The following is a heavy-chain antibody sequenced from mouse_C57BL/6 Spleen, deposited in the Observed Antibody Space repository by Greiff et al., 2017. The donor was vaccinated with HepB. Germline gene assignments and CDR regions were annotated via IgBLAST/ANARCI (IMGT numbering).Heavy chain of an antibody. CDR1: GFTFSDYG. Sequence: EVKLVESGGGLVKPGGSLKLSCAASGFTFSDYGMHWVRQAPEKGLEWVAYIRSGSSTIYYADKVKGRFTISRDNAKNTLFLQMTSLRSEDTAMYYCAHVAWFAYWGQGTLVTVSA. CDR2: IRSGSSTI. CDR3: AHVAWFAY. V-gene: IGHV5-17*01. J-gene: IGHJ3*01.